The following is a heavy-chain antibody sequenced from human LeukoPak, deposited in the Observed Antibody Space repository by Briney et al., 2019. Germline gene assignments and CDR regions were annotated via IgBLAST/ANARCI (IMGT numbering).Heavy chain of an antibody. D-gene: IGHD2-2*01. V-gene: IGHV1-69*13. Sequence: SVTVSCKASGGTFSSYAISWVRQAPGQGLEWMGGIIPIFGTANYAQKFQGRVTITADESTSTAYMEPSSLRSEDTAVYYCARAGSRSSTSCCYWGQGTLVTVSS. CDR1: GGTFSSYA. CDR2: IIPIFGTA. J-gene: IGHJ4*02. CDR3: ARAGSRSSTSCCY.